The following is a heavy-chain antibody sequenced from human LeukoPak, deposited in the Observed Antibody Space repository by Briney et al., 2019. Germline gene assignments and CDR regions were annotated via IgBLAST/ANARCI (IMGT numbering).Heavy chain of an antibody. CDR1: GFTFSGSA. CDR3: TRRAHYYYGMDV. J-gene: IGHJ6*02. CDR2: IRSKANSYAT. Sequence: PGGSPRLSCAASGFTFSGSAMHWVRQASGKGLEWVGRIRSKANSYATAYAASVKGRFTISRDDSKNTAYLQMNSLKTEDTAVYYCTRRAHYYYGMDVWGQGTTVTVSS. V-gene: IGHV3-73*01.